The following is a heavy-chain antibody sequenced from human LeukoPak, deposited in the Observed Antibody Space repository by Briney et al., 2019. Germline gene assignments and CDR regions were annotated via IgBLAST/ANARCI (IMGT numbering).Heavy chain of an antibody. J-gene: IGHJ6*03. Sequence: GGSLRLSCAAPGFSLSTDHMSWVRQAPGKGLEWVSVTYNDGRTYYADTVKGRFTISRDNSKNTVDLLVNSLRAEDTAVYYCAKGPPPSQFYYYLDVWGKGTTVTVSS. CDR1: GFSLSTDH. CDR3: AKGPPPSQFYYYLDV. CDR2: TYNDGRT. V-gene: IGHV3-53*01.